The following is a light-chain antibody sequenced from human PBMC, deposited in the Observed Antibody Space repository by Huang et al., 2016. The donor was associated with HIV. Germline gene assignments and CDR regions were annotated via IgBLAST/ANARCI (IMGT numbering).Light chain of an antibody. J-gene: IGKJ4*01. CDR1: RSVSTN. Sequence: EIAMTQSPATLSVSPGERVTLSCRATRSVSTNLAWYQQRHGQAPRLLIYGSSTRAPGIPARFSGSGSGTDFSLTISSLQSEDFALYYCHQYNNWLLSFGGGTRV. CDR2: GSS. V-gene: IGKV3-15*01. CDR3: HQYNNWLLS.